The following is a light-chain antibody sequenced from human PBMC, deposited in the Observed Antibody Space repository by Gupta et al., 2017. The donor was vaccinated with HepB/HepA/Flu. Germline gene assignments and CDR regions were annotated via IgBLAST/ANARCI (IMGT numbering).Light chain of an antibody. CDR3: QQSYITPLT. CDR1: QSISTC. J-gene: IGKJ4*01. Sequence: DIQMTQSPCPLSPFVGDRVTITCRASQSISTCLNWYQQKAGRAPKLLIYTASSLESGVPSRFSGSGSGTDFTLTISSLQPEDFATYYCQQSYITPLTFGGGTKVEI. V-gene: IGKV1-39*01. CDR2: TAS.